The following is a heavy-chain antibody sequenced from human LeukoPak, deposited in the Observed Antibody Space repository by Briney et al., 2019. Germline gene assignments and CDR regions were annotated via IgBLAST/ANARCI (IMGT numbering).Heavy chain of an antibody. CDR3: ATGYSDSLRSPLDS. Sequence: GGPLRLSCAASGLTFNNYALTWIRQAPGKGLEWVSSISGRGGNTYYADSVKGRFTISRDDSKNTLFLQMNSLRAEDTAVYYCATGYSDSLRSPLDSWGQGTLVTVSS. J-gene: IGHJ5*01. CDR2: ISGRGGNT. V-gene: IGHV3-23*01. D-gene: IGHD3-22*01. CDR1: GLTFNNYA.